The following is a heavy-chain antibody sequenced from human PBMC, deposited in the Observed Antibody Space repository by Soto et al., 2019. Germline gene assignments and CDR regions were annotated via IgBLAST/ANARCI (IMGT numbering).Heavy chain of an antibody. CDR3: AVLVGGEFNFGVFMPQFDY. D-gene: IGHD3-3*01. J-gene: IGHJ4*02. Sequence: ASVKVSCKASGYTFTSYAMHWVRQAPGQRLEWMGWINAGNGNTKYSQKFQGRVTITRDTSASTAYMELSSLRSEDTAVYYCAVLVGGEFNFGVFMPQFDYGGKEPLFT. V-gene: IGHV1-3*01. CDR2: INAGNGNT. CDR1: GYTFTSYA.